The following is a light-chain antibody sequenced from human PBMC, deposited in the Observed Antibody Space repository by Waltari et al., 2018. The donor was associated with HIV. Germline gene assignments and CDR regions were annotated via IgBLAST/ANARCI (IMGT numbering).Light chain of an antibody. CDR1: TSNVGKHY. J-gene: IGLJ6*01. CDR2: RNE. CDR3: ASWDDALSAWL. Sequence: QSGLRQPPSTSRPPGQRVVLPCSGSTSNVGKHYVSWFQQLPGAAPRRLIYRNEGRPSGVPDRVTAAKSGSSASLVISGLRSDDEAEYFCASWDDALSAWLFGGGTKLTVL. V-gene: IGLV1-47*01.